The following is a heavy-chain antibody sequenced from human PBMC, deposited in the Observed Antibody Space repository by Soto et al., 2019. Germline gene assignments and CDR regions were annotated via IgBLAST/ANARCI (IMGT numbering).Heavy chain of an antibody. J-gene: IGHJ6*02. CDR3: GKGRSYYYYYGVYV. CDR2: IIDSGGST. CDR1: GFTFSSCA. D-gene: IGHD1-26*01. Sequence: SLRLSFAASGFTFSSCAMCWVRQAPGKGLEWVSDIIDSGGSTYYADAVKGRFTISRDNSKSTLYLQMNSLRAEDTAVYYCGKGRSYYYYYGVYVWGQGTTVTVSS. V-gene: IGHV3-23*01.